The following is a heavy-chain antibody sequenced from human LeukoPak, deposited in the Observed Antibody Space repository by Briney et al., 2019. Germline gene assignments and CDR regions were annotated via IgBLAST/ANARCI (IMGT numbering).Heavy chain of an antibody. J-gene: IGHJ5*02. Sequence: GGSLRLSCAASGFTFSSYWMHWVRQAPGKGLVCVSRINSDGSSTIYADSVKGRFTISRDNAKNTLYLQMNSLRAEDTAVYYCARGKRPRYCSGGSCYDWFDPWGQGTLVTVSS. CDR3: ARGKRPRYCSGGSCYDWFDP. D-gene: IGHD2-15*01. CDR2: INSDGSST. V-gene: IGHV3-74*01. CDR1: GFTFSSYW.